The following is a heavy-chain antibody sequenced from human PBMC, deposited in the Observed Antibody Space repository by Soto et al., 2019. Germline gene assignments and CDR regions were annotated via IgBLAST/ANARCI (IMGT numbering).Heavy chain of an antibody. V-gene: IGHV3-74*01. Sequence: EVQLVESGGGLVQPGGSLRLSCAASGFTFSSYWMQWVRQAPGKGLVWVSRINSDGSSTSYADSVKGRFTISRDNAKNTLYRQMNSLRAEDTAVYYCARPRVATISNNWFDPWGQGTLVTVSS. D-gene: IGHD5-12*01. CDR2: INSDGSST. CDR1: GFTFSSYW. CDR3: ARPRVATISNNWFDP. J-gene: IGHJ5*02.